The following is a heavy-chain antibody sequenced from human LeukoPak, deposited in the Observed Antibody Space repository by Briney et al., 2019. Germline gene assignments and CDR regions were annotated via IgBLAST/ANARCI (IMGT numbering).Heavy chain of an antibody. D-gene: IGHD6-6*01. V-gene: IGHV3-23*01. J-gene: IGHJ6*02. CDR1: GFTFSSYS. Sequence: TGGSLRLSCAASGFTFSSYSMNWVRQAPGKGLEWVSLISGSGGSTYYADSVKGRFTISRDNSKNTLYLQMNSLRVEDTAVYYCAKGNIAARQDIMDVWGQGTTVTVSS. CDR2: ISGSGGST. CDR3: AKGNIAARQDIMDV.